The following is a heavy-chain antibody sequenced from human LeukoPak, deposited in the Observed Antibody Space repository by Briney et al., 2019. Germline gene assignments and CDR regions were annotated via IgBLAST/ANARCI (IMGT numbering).Heavy chain of an antibody. Sequence: GESLNISCKGSGYRFISYWIGWVGQMPGKGLDWMGIIYPGDSDTRYSPSFQGQVTISADKSISTAYLQWSSLKASDTAMYYCARRDGYDSTTFDYWGQGTLVTVSS. CDR1: GYRFISYW. CDR3: ARRDGYDSTTFDY. CDR2: IYPGDSDT. J-gene: IGHJ4*02. D-gene: IGHD5-24*01. V-gene: IGHV5-51*01.